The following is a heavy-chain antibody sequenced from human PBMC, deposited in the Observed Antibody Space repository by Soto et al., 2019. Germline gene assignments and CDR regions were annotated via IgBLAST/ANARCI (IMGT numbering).Heavy chain of an antibody. Sequence: QAPEQGLEWMGGIIPIFGTANYAQKFQGRVTITADESTSTAYMELSSLRSEDTAVYYCARLGADSGYHGSCTAFEI. J-gene: IGHJ3*02. D-gene: IGHD5-12*01. CDR3: ARLGADSGYHGSCTAFEI. V-gene: IGHV1-69*01. CDR2: IIPIFGTA.